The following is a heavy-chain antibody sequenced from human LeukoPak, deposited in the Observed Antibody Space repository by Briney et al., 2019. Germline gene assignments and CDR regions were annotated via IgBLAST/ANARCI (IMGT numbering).Heavy chain of an antibody. V-gene: IGHV1-3*01. J-gene: IGHJ4*02. Sequence: ASEKVSCKASGYSFASYAMHWVRQAPGQRLEWMGWINPGNGNTKYSQKFQGRVTITRDTSASTAYMELSSLRSEDTAVYYCARDRPPRCTNGVCYEYSEREFDYWGQGTLVTVSS. CDR1: GYSFASYA. CDR2: INPGNGNT. D-gene: IGHD2-8*01. CDR3: ARDRPPRCTNGVCYEYSEREFDY.